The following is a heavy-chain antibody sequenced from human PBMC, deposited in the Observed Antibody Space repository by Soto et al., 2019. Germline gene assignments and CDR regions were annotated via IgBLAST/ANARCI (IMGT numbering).Heavy chain of an antibody. J-gene: IGHJ6*02. D-gene: IGHD2-15*01. CDR1: GGTFSSHA. CDR3: ARYCSGGSCYSYYGMDV. CDR2: IIPIFGTA. V-gene: IGHV1-69*01. Sequence: QVQLVQSGAEVKKPGSSVKVSCKASGGTFSSHAISWVRQAPGQGLEWMGGIIPIFGTANYAQKFQGRVTITADESTSTAYMELSSLRSEDTAVYYCARYCSGGSCYSYYGMDVWGQGTTVTVSS.